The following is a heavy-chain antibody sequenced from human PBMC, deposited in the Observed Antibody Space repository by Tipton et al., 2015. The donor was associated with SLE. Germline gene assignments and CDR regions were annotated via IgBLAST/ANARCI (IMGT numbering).Heavy chain of an antibody. V-gene: IGHV4-61*05. CDR3: ARYGTYDGSRYFQH. D-gene: IGHD1-26*01. J-gene: IGHJ1*01. CDR1: GGSISSSSYY. CDR2: ICYSGST. Sequence: TLSLTCTVSGGSISSSSYYWGWIRQPPGKGLEWIGYICYSGSTNYNPSLKSRVTISVDTSKNQFSLKLSSVTAADTAVYYCARYGTYDGSRYFQHWGQGTLVTVSS.